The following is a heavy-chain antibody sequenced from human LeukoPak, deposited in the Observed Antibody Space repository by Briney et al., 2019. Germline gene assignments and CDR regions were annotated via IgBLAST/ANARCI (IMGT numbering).Heavy chain of an antibody. D-gene: IGHD5-18*01. J-gene: IGHJ4*02. CDR3: ARVRGDTPNPLYDTAMASYYFDY. Sequence: PGGSLRLSCAASGFTFSSYWMSWIRQAPGKGLEWVANIKQDGSEKYYVDSVKGRFTISRDNAKNSLYLQMNSLRAEDTAVYYCARVRGDTPNPLYDTAMASYYFDYWGQGTLVTVSS. CDR1: GFTFSSYW. V-gene: IGHV3-7*01. CDR2: IKQDGSEK.